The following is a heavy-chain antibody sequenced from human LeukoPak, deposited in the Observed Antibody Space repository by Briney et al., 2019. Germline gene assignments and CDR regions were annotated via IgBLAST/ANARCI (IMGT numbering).Heavy chain of an antibody. CDR2: ISAYNGNT. J-gene: IGHJ5*02. Sequence: ASVKVSCKASGYTFTSYGISWVRQAPGQGLEWMGWISAYNGNTNYAQKLQGRVTMTTDTSTSTAYMELRSLRSDDTAVYYCARTVRIGVRGVNWWFDPWGQGTLVTVSS. V-gene: IGHV1-18*01. CDR1: GYTFTSYG. CDR3: ARTVRIGVRGVNWWFDP. D-gene: IGHD3-10*01.